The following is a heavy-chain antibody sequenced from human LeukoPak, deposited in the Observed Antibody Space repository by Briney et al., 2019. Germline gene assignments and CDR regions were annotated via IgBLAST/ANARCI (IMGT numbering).Heavy chain of an antibody. J-gene: IGHJ4*02. V-gene: IGHV1-18*01. D-gene: IGHD5-18*01. CDR1: GYTFTSYG. CDR2: ISAYNGNT. CDR3: ARDGRPHWIQLWSHLDY. Sequence: ASVKVSCKASGYTFTSYGISWVRQAPGQGLEWMGWISAYNGNTNYAQKLQGRVTMTTDTSTSTAYMELRSLRSDDTAVYYCARDGRPHWIQLWSHLDYWGQGTLVTVSS.